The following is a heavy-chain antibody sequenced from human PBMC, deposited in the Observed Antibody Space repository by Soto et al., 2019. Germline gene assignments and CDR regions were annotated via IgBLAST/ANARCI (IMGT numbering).Heavy chain of an antibody. D-gene: IGHD6-19*01. CDR1: GGYIVSGCYS. Sequence: TLSLPCAVSGGYIVSGCYSWSWIRQPPGKGLEWIGTAYPRGSNYYDPSLKSRVTISLDLSKNQFSLNLNSVTAAATAVYYCARVAGSGWYDAWGQGTLGTVSS. J-gene: IGHJ5*02. CDR3: ARVAGSGWYDA. CDR2: AYPRGSN. V-gene: IGHV4-30-2*01.